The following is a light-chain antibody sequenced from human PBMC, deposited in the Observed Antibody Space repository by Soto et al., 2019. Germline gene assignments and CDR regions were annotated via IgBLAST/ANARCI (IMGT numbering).Light chain of an antibody. CDR1: YNVNSN. Sequence: VLMTQSPVTLSVSSGEGATLSYRASYNVNSNLAWYQQKPGQAPRLLISRASTRATGIAARFSGSGSGAEFTLTIASLQSEDSAVYYCQQYDSWPMTFGQGTRLEIK. CDR2: RAS. J-gene: IGKJ5*01. CDR3: QQYDSWPMT. V-gene: IGKV3-15*01.